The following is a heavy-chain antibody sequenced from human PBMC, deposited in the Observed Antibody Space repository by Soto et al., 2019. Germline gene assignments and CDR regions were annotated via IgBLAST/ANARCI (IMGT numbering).Heavy chain of an antibody. CDR2: INAGNGNT. J-gene: IGHJ6*02. Sequence: ASVKVSCKASGYTFTSYAMHWVRQAPGQRLEWMGWINAGNGNTKYSQKFQGWVTMTRDTSISTAYMELSRLRSDDTAVYYCARDPDYYGXDVWGQGTTVTVSS. CDR3: ARDPDYYGXDV. CDR1: GYTFTSYA. V-gene: IGHV1-3*01.